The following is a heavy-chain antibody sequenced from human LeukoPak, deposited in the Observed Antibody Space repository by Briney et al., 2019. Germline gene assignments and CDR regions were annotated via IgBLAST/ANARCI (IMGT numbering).Heavy chain of an antibody. Sequence: SETLSLTCAVYGGSFSGYYWGWIRQPPGEGLEWIGSLFPTGRTYYNPSLKSRVTISVDTSKNQFSLKLNSVNVADTAVYYCARLDTAMVQIDYWGQGTLVTVSS. J-gene: IGHJ4*02. CDR2: LFPTGRT. CDR3: ARLDTAMVQIDY. CDR1: GGSFSGYY. D-gene: IGHD5-18*01. V-gene: IGHV4-34*12.